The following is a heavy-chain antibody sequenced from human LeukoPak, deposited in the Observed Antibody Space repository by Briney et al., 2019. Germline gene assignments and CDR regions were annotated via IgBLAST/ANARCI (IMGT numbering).Heavy chain of an antibody. Sequence: PSETLSLTCTVSGGSISSYYWSWIRQPPGKGLEWIGYIYYSGSTNYNPSLKSRVTISVDTSKNQFSLKLSSVTAADTAVCYCARGTKALLWFGELLYDYYYYYMDGWGKGTTVTVSS. CDR2: IYYSGST. V-gene: IGHV4-59*01. D-gene: IGHD3-10*01. CDR3: ARGTKALLWFGELLYDYYYYYMDG. CDR1: GGSISSYY. J-gene: IGHJ6*03.